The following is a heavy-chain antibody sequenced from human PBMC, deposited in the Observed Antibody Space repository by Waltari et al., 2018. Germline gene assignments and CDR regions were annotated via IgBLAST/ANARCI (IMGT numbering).Heavy chain of an antibody. CDR3: ARDRASLGHPMSREFDY. V-gene: IGHV1-2*02. D-gene: IGHD3-10*02. CDR2: VNPRSGDT. CDR1: GYIFTAYS. Sequence: QIQLVHSGAEVKKPGASVTVSCKPSGYIFTAYSVHWLRQAPGQGLEWMGKVNPRSGDTTYAQKFQDRVTLISDTSINTAYMELTRLTSDDTAVYYCARDRASLGHPMSREFDYWGRGTLVTVS. J-gene: IGHJ4*02.